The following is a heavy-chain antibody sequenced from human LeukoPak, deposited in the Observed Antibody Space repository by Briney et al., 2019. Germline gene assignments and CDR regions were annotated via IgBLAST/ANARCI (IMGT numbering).Heavy chain of an antibody. J-gene: IGHJ4*02. CDR3: AKALAGLFDY. V-gene: IGHV3-23*01. CDR1: RFTFNNYA. Sequence: GGSLRLSCAASRFTFNNYAMSWVRQAPGKGLEWVSTVNDGGGYTYYADSVKGRFTIFRDNSKNTLFLQMSSLGAEDTALYYCAKALAGLFDYWGQGTLVTVSS. CDR2: VNDGGGYT. D-gene: IGHD6-19*01.